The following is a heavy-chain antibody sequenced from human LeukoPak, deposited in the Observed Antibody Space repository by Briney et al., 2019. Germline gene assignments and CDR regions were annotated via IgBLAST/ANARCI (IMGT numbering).Heavy chain of an antibody. V-gene: IGHV3-48*04. Sequence: GGSLRLSCAASGFTFSSYGMHWIRQAPGKGLEWVSYISSSGSPIYYADSVKGRFTISRDNAKNSLFLQMNSLRAEDTAVYYCARGSFLITFGGFIGWGQGTLVTVSS. CDR2: ISSSGSPI. J-gene: IGHJ4*02. CDR1: GFTFSSYG. CDR3: ARGSFLITFGGFIG. D-gene: IGHD3-16*02.